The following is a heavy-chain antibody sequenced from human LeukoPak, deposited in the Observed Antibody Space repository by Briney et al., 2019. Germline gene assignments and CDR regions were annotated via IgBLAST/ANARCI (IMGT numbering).Heavy chain of an antibody. CDR3: ARRRCSSTSCFFDY. CDR1: GFTFSNYW. V-gene: IGHV3-7*01. CDR2: IKQDGSEK. D-gene: IGHD2-2*01. Sequence: PGGSLRLSCAASGFTFSNYWMSWVRQAPGMGLEWVANIKQDGSEKYYADSVKGRFTISRDNAKNSLYLQMNSLRAEDTAVFYCARRRCSSTSCFFDYWGQGTLVTVSS. J-gene: IGHJ4*02.